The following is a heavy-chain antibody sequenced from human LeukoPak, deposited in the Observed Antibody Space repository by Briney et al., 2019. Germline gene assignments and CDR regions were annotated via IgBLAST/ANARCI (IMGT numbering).Heavy chain of an antibody. CDR1: GFTFSSYD. V-gene: IGHV3-13*04. CDR3: VRGTGYSAYDYDFDY. CDR2: IDNGSDT. Sequence: PGGYLRLSCAASGFTFSSYDMHWVRPATGKGLEWVSAIDNGSDTYYPGSVMGRVTISRENAKNSLYLKMNGLRAGDTAVYYCVRGTGYSAYDYDFDYWGRGTLVTVTS. J-gene: IGHJ4*02. D-gene: IGHD5-12*01.